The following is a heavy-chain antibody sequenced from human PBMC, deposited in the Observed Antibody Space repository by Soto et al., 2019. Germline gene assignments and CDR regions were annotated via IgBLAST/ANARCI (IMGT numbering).Heavy chain of an antibody. Sequence: GESLKISCKGSGYSFTSYWISWVRQTPGKGLEWMGRIDPSDSYTNYSPSFQGHVTISADKSISTAYLQWSSLKASDTAMYYCARQKHNVDTVDFDYWGQGTLVTAPQ. CDR3: ARQKHNVDTVDFDY. CDR1: GYSFTSYW. J-gene: IGHJ4*02. CDR2: IDPSDSYT. V-gene: IGHV5-10-1*01. D-gene: IGHD5-18*01.